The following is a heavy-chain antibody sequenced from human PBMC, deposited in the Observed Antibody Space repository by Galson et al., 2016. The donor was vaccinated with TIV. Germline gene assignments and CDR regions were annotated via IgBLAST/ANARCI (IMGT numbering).Heavy chain of an antibody. J-gene: IGHJ4*02. D-gene: IGHD6-6*01. CDR1: GFTFSTYG. Sequence: LRLSCAASGFTFSTYGMHWVRQAPGKGLEWVAFMWFDGRNLDYADSVKGRFTISRDNSKNTLYLQINSLRDEDTAVYYCAREGHYSSSSPGYYFDYWGQGTLVTVSS. V-gene: IGHV3-33*01. CDR3: AREGHYSSSSPGYYFDY. CDR2: MWFDGRNL.